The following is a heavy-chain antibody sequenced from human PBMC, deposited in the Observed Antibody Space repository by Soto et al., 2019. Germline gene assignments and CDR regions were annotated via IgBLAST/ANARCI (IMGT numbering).Heavy chain of an antibody. Sequence: PGESLKISCNGSGYIFTSYWIGWVRQMPGKGLEWMGIIYPGDSDTRYSPSFQGQVTISADKSISTAYLQWSSLKASDTAMYYCARAGYYDILTGYYTGDAFDIWGQGTMVTVSS. J-gene: IGHJ3*02. CDR2: IYPGDSDT. V-gene: IGHV5-51*01. D-gene: IGHD3-9*01. CDR1: GYIFTSYW. CDR3: ARAGYYDILTGYYTGDAFDI.